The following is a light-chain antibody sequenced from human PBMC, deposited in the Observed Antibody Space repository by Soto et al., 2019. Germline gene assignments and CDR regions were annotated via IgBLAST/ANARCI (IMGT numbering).Light chain of an antibody. CDR2: GDI. Sequence: QSVLTQPPSVSGAPGQRVTISCTGSSFNIGGGYDVHWYQHLPGTAPKVLIYGDINRPSGVADRFSGSKSGTSASLAITGLQAEDEAGYYCQSYDSSLNAWVFGGGTKLTVL. CDR3: QSYDSSLNAWV. J-gene: IGLJ3*02. CDR1: SFNIGGGYD. V-gene: IGLV1-40*01.